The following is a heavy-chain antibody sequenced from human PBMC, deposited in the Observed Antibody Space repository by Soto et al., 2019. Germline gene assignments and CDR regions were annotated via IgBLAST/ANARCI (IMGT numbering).Heavy chain of an antibody. V-gene: IGHV3-23*01. CDR2: ISGSGDST. Sequence: EVQLLESGGGLVQPGGSLRLSCAASGFTFSSYAMSWVRHAPGKGLEWVSVISGSGDSTYYADSVKGRFTISRDNSKNTLYLQMNSLRAEDTAVYYFARRTSGWYLDYWGQGTLVTVSS. J-gene: IGHJ4*02. D-gene: IGHD6-19*01. CDR3: ARRTSGWYLDY. CDR1: GFTFSSYA.